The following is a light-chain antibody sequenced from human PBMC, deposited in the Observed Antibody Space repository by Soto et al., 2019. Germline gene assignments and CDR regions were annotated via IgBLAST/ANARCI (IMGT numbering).Light chain of an antibody. V-gene: IGKV1-17*01. CDR1: QGIAND. CDR3: LQHNTYPRA. J-gene: IGKJ4*02. CDR2: AAS. Sequence: DIQMTQSPSSLSAFVGDRVTITCRASQGIANDLGWYQQKPGKAPNRLIYAASILQIGVPSRFSGSGSGTEFTLTITSLQPEDFATYYCLQHNTYPRAFGRGTKVEIK.